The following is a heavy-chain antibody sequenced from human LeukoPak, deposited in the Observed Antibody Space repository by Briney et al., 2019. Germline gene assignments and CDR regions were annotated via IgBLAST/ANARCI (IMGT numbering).Heavy chain of an antibody. CDR1: GYIFSSYG. J-gene: IGHJ4*02. CDR2: INTITGIP. CDR3: ARGGEGLVAPSY. Sequence: ASVKVSCKASGYIFSSYGINWVRQAPGQGLEWMGWINTITGIPEYAQDFIGRFVFSLDTSVSTAYLQISSLKAEDAAVYYCARGGEGLVAPSYWGQGTLVTVSS. D-gene: IGHD3-16*01. V-gene: IGHV7-4-1*02.